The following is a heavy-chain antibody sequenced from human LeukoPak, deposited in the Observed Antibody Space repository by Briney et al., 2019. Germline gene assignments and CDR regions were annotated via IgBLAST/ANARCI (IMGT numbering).Heavy chain of an antibody. CDR1: GFAFTFHA. D-gene: IGHD6-19*01. Sequence: AAGSLRLSCAASGFAFTFHAMSWLRQPPGKGLEWVSTINANSGTTSYAASVRGRFTISRDNSKNTLYLQVNSLRADDTAVYYCAKPISGGLAVTADWFDPWGQGTLVVVSS. J-gene: IGHJ5*01. V-gene: IGHV3-23*01. CDR3: AKPISGGLAVTADWFDP. CDR2: INANSGTT.